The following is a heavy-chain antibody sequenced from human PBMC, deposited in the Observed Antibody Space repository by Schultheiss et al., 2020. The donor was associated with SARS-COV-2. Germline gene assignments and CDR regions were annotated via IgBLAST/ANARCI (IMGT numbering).Heavy chain of an antibody. J-gene: IGHJ5*02. V-gene: IGHV4-31*03. CDR3: AREGEPNRMFDP. Sequence: SQTLSLTCTVSGGSISSGGYYWSWIRQHPGKGLEWIGYIYYSGSTYYNPSLKSRVTMSVDTSENQFSLKLNSVTAADTAVYYCAREGEPNRMFDPWGQGTLVTVSS. CDR1: GGSISSGGYY. CDR2: IYYSGST. D-gene: IGHD1-26*01.